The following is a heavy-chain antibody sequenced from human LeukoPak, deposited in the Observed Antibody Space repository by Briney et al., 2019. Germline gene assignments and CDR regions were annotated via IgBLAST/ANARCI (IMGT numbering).Heavy chain of an antibody. CDR2: IYYSGST. V-gene: IGHV4-61*01. D-gene: IGHD2-2*01. CDR3: ARDGVYCSSTSCSKYYFDY. Sequence: SETLSLTCTVSGGSVSSGSYYWSCLRQPPGKVLEWIGYIYYSGSTNYNPSLKSRVTISVDTSKNQFSLKLSSVTAADTAVYYCARDGVYCSSTSCSKYYFDYWGQGTLVTVSS. J-gene: IGHJ4*02. CDR1: GGSVSSGSYY.